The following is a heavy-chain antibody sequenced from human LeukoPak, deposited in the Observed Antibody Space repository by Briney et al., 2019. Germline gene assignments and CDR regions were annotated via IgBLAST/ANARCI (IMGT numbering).Heavy chain of an antibody. D-gene: IGHD1-1*01. CDR3: ARGPTISETGYFDF. CDR2: IDHRGDT. J-gene: IGHJ4*03. CDR1: GGSFSRYY. Sequence: KTSETLSLTCAVYGGSFSRYYWSWIRQSPGKGLEWIAEIDHRGDTNYNPSVKSRVTISVHTSKNQFSLKVRSLSAADTAVYYCARGPTISETGYFDFWGQGTLVTVSS. V-gene: IGHV4-34*01.